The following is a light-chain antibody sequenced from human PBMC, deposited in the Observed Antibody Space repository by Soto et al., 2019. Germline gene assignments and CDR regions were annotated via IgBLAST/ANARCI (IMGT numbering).Light chain of an antibody. CDR2: GAS. CDR1: QIVSKND. V-gene: IGKV3-20*01. Sequence: EIVLTQSPGTLSLSPGERGTLSCRASQIVSKNDLAWYQQKPGQSPRLLIYGASNRAPDIPDRFSGSESWTEFTLTISRVEPEDSAVYYCQQYGNSPWTFGQGTKVEIK. CDR3: QQYGNSPWT. J-gene: IGKJ1*01.